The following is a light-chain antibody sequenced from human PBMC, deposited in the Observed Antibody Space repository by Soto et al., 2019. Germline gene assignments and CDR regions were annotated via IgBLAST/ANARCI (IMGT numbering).Light chain of an antibody. CDR1: QTINKN. V-gene: IGKV1-39*01. J-gene: IGKJ1*01. CDR2: SAS. Sequence: DIQMTQSPSSLSASVGDRVTITCRASQTINKNLNWYQQKPGQAPNLLIYSASDFQSGVPSRFSGSGSGTEFTLTIASLQPDDFATYYCQQYETFSGTFGPGTKVEI. CDR3: QQYETFSGT.